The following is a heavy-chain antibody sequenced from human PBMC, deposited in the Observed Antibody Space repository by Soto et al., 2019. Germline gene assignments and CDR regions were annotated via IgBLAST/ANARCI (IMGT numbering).Heavy chain of an antibody. D-gene: IGHD2-15*01. CDR3: AKSGEPGVVAATSFDY. CDR1: GFTFDDYA. J-gene: IGHJ4*02. V-gene: IGHV3-9*01. Sequence: EVQLVESGGRLVLPGKSLRLSCAASGFTFDDYAMHWVRQVPGKGLEWVSGISANGGSIRYGDSVKGRFTISRDNAKNSLFLQMNSLSAEDTALYYCAKSGEPGVVAATSFDYWGQGTLVTVSS. CDR2: ISANGGSI.